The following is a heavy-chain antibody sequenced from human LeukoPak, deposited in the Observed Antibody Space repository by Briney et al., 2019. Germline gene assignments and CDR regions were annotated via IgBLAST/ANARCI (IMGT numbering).Heavy chain of an antibody. J-gene: IGHJ5*02. CDR1: GYTFPSHY. CDR3: ARDNAVRYEAWWFNP. CDR2: ISPSGGST. Sequence: RASVKVSCKAFGYTFPSHYMHWVRQAPGQGPEWVGVISPSGGSTNYAQKFQGRVTLNRERSTSTDYMELSRLRSADTAGYYCARDNAVRYEAWWFNPWGQGTLVTVSS. D-gene: IGHD3-9*01. V-gene: IGHV1-46*01.